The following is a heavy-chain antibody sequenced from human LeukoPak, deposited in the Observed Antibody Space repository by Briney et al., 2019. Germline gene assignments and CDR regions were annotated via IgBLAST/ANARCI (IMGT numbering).Heavy chain of an antibody. J-gene: IGHJ4*02. CDR2: IKQDESDK. V-gene: IGHV3-7*04. CDR1: GFTFSSFW. Sequence: GGSLGLSCAASGFTFSSFWMSWVRQAPGKGLEWVANIKQDESDKYYVDSVKGRFTISRDNAKNSLYLQMNSLRAEDTAIYYCTRVGYIDEGIDYWGQGTLVTVSS. CDR3: TRVGYIDEGIDY. D-gene: IGHD5-24*01.